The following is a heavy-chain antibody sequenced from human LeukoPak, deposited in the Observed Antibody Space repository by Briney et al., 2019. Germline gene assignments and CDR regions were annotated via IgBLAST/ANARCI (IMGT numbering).Heavy chain of an antibody. Sequence: PGGSLRLSCAASGFTFSSYEMNWVRQSPGKWLEWVSGINWNGDRTGYADSVKGRFTISRDNAKKSLYLQMNSLRAEDTALYYCARRDYYGSGSPDFWGQGTLVTVSS. D-gene: IGHD3-10*01. CDR1: GFTFSSYE. J-gene: IGHJ4*02. V-gene: IGHV3-20*04. CDR3: ARRDYYGSGSPDF. CDR2: INWNGDRT.